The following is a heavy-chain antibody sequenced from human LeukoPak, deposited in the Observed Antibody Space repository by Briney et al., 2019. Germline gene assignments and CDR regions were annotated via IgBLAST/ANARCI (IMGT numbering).Heavy chain of an antibody. D-gene: IGHD1-26*01. CDR3: ARDLSPGGATTLGY. CDR2: IGTAGDT. Sequence: AGSLRLSCAASGFTFSSYDMHWVRQATGKGLEWVSAIGTAGDTYYPGSVKGRFTISRENAKNSLYLQMNSLRAGDTAVYYCARDLSPGGATTLGYWGQGTMVTVSS. J-gene: IGHJ4*02. CDR1: GFTFSSYD. V-gene: IGHV3-13*04.